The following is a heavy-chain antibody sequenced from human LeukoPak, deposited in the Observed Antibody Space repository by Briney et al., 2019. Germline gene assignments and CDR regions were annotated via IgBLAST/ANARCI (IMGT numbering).Heavy chain of an antibody. CDR3: ARALHSSGWPDY. D-gene: IGHD6-19*01. CDR1: GASITSDY. J-gene: IGHJ4*02. CDR2: IYSSGST. V-gene: IGHV4-59*01. Sequence: PSETLSLTCTVSGASITSDYWSWIRQPPGKGLEWIGYIYSSGSTKYNSSLRSRVTISLDTSKRQFSLKLTSVTAADSAVYYCARALHSSGWPDYWGQGTLVTVSS.